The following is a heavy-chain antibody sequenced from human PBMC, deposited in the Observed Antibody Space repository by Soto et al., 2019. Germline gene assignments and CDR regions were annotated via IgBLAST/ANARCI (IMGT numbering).Heavy chain of an antibody. J-gene: IGHJ6*02. CDR2: VDPSDSYT. CDR3: ARHEDRRRSSFKPYYYYGMDV. Sequence: PVESLKISCEGSGYIFTTYWISWVRQMPGKGLEWVGSVDPSDSYTNYSPSFQGHVIISADKSTSTAYLQWSSLKASDTAMYYCARHEDRRRSSFKPYYYYGMDVWGQGTTVTVSS. V-gene: IGHV5-10-1*01. D-gene: IGHD6-6*01. CDR1: GYIFTTYW.